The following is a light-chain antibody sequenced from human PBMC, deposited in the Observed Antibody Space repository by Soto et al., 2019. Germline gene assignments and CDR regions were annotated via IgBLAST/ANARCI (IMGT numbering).Light chain of an antibody. J-gene: IGLJ2*01. CDR3: QTWGTGTVI. Sequence: QPVLTQSPSASASLGASVKLTCTLGSGHSDYPIVWHRQQPEKGPRFLMRVNSDGSHSKGDGIPDRFSGSSSGTERYLIISRLQSEDETDYYCQTWGTGTVIFGGGTKVTVL. CDR1: SGHSDYP. CDR2: VNSDGSH. V-gene: IGLV4-69*02.